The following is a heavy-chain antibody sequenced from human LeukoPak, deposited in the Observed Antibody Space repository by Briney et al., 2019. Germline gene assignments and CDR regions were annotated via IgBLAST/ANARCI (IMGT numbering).Heavy chain of an antibody. Sequence: GGSLRLSCVASGFTFSTFAMSWVRQTPRKGLEWVSAISGSDAGTYYADSVKGRFIISRDNSKNTVYLQMNSLTAEDTAVYYCAKRNFWSGPMGGSDYWGQGTLVTVSS. CDR3: AKRNFWSGPMGGSDY. J-gene: IGHJ4*02. V-gene: IGHV3-23*01. CDR2: ISGSDAGT. D-gene: IGHD3-3*01. CDR1: GFTFSTFA.